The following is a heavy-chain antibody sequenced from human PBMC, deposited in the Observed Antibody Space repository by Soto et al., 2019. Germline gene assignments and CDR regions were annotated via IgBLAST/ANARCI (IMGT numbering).Heavy chain of an antibody. V-gene: IGHV5-51*01. J-gene: IGHJ3*02. Sequence: PGESLKISCKGSGYSFTSYWIGWVRQMPGKGLECMGIIYPGDSDTRYSPSFQGQVTISADKSISTAYLQWSSLKASDTAMYYCARSQRGDIVVVPAATEAFDIWGQGTMVTVSS. CDR2: IYPGDSDT. CDR1: GYSFTSYW. D-gene: IGHD2-2*01. CDR3: ARSQRGDIVVVPAATEAFDI.